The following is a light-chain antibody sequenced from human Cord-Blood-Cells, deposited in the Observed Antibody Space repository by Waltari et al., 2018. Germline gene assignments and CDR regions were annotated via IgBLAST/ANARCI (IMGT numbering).Light chain of an antibody. CDR2: WAT. J-gene: IGKJ3*01. CDR3: QKYYSTPT. Sequence: DIVMTQTPDSLAVCLGERATINCKSSQSVLYSSNNKNYLAWYQQKPGQPPTLLIYWATTRESGVPDRFSGSGSGTDFTLTISSLQAEDVAVYYCQKYYSTPTFGPGTKVDIK. CDR1: QSVLYSSNNKNY. V-gene: IGKV4-1*01.